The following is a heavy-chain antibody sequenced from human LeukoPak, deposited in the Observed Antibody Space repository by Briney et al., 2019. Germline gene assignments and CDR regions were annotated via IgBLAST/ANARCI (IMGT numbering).Heavy chain of an antibody. Sequence: GGSLRLSCAASGFTFRSYGMHWVRQAPGKGLEWVAVVLYDGSNEYYADSVKGRFTISRDNSKNTVDLQMNRLRADDTAVYYCARVRGSSTWYAFDYWGQGTLVTVSA. V-gene: IGHV3-30*19. CDR3: ARVRGSSTWYAFDY. CDR1: GFTFRSYG. J-gene: IGHJ4*02. CDR2: VLYDGSNE. D-gene: IGHD6-13*01.